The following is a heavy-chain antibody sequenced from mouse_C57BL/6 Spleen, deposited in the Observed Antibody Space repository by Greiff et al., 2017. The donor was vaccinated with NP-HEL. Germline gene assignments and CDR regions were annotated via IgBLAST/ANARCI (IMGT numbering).Heavy chain of an antibody. CDR3: SGSLSTTTLVADY. CDR2: IDPTDSET. CDR1: GYTFTSYW. J-gene: IGHJ2*01. Sequence: VKLQQSGAELVRPGSSVKLSCKASGYTFTSYWMHWVKQRTVQGLEWIGNIDPTDSETHYNQKFKDKATLTVDKSSSTAYMQLISLTSEDSAVYDSSGSLSTTTLVADYWGQGTTLTVSS. V-gene: IGHV1-52*01. D-gene: IGHD1-1*01.